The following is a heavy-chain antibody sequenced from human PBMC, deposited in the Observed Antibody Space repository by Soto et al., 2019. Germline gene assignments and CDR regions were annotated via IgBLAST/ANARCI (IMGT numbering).Heavy chain of an antibody. D-gene: IGHD3-22*01. J-gene: IGHJ4*02. CDR3: ARLYYYDSSGYPNFDY. CDR2: IYYSGST. CDR1: GGSVSSGSYY. V-gene: IGHV4-61*01. Sequence: PSETLSLTCTVSGGSVSSGSYYWSWIRQPPGKGLEWIGYIYYSGSTNYNPSLKSRATISVDTSKNQFSLKLSSVTAADTAVYYCARLYYYDSSGYPNFDYWGQGTLVTVSS.